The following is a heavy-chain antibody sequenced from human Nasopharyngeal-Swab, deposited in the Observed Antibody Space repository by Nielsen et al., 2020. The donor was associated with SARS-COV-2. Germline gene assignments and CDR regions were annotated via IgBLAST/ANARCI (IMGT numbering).Heavy chain of an antibody. V-gene: IGHV4-39*07. D-gene: IGHD5-18*01. CDR3: ARGRVRLWFDPILFDAFDI. J-gene: IGHJ3*02. Sequence: WIRQPPGKGLEWIGSIYYSGSTYYNPSLKSRVTISVDTSKNQFSLKLSSVTAADTAVYYCARGRVRLWFDPILFDAFDIWGQGTMVTVSS. CDR2: IYYSGST.